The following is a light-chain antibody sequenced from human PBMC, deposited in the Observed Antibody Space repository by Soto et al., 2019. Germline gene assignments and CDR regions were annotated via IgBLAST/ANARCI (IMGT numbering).Light chain of an antibody. CDR3: QQYDNYPLT. V-gene: IGKV1-5*01. J-gene: IGKJ4*01. CDR2: DAS. CDR1: QSINNW. Sequence: EDRVTITCRASQSINNWLAWYQQKPGKAPKFLIYDASNLESGVPSRFSGSASGTEFTLTISSLQPDDFATYYCQQYDNYPLTFGGGTKVDIK.